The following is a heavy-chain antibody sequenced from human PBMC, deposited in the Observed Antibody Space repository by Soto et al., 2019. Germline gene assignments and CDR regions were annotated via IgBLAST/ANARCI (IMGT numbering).Heavy chain of an antibody. CDR2: ISSSSSYI. V-gene: IGHV3-21*01. CDR3: ARDPIAVAGVFDY. Sequence: EVQLVESGGGLVKPGGSLRLSCAASGFTFSSYSMNWVRQAPGKGLEWVSSISSSSSYIYYADSVKGRFTISRDNAKNQLYLQMNSLRAEDTAVYYCARDPIAVAGVFDYWGQGTLVTVSS. CDR1: GFTFSSYS. J-gene: IGHJ4*02. D-gene: IGHD6-19*01.